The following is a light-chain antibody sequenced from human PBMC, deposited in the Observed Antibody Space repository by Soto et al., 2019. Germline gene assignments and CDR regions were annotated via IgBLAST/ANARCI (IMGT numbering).Light chain of an antibody. V-gene: IGLV2-8*01. CDR2: EVE. J-gene: IGLJ1*01. Sequence: QSVLTQPPSASESPGQSVTISCTGTSSDVGGYHYVSWYQHHPGGAPKLLICEVEKRPPGVPGRFSGSKSGNTASLTVSGLQADDEADYYCLSYGGSNNYVFGTGTKVTVL. CDR3: LSYGGSNNYV. CDR1: SSDVGGYHY.